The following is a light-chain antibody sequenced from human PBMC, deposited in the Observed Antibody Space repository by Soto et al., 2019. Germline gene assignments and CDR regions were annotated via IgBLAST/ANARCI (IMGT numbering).Light chain of an antibody. Sequence: QSVLTQPASVSGSPGQSITISCTGTTSDVGRYNYVSWHQQHPGKAPKLLIFDVSNRPSGVSDRFSGSKSGNTASLTISGLQAEDEADYYCNSYTTGTTWVFGGGTQLTVL. CDR3: NSYTTGTTWV. V-gene: IGLV2-14*01. CDR1: TSDVGRYNY. J-gene: IGLJ3*02. CDR2: DVS.